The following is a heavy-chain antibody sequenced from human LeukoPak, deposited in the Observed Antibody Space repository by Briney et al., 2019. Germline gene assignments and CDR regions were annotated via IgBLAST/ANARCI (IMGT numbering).Heavy chain of an antibody. CDR2: FDPEDGET. J-gene: IGHJ4*02. CDR3: ATDLEPSYQPGTGAIY. CDR1: GYTLTELS. D-gene: IGHD2-2*01. Sequence: ASVKVSCKVSGYTLTELSMHWARQAPGKGLEWRGGFDPEDGETIYAQKFQGRVTMTEDTSTDTAYMELSSLRSEDTAVYYCATDLEPSYQPGTGAIYWGQGTLVTVSS. V-gene: IGHV1-24*01.